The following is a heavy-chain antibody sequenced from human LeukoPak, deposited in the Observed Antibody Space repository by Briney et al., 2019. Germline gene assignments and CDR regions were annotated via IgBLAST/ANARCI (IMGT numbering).Heavy chain of an antibody. J-gene: IGHJ4*02. CDR1: GGTFSSYA. Sequence: ASVKVSCKASGGTFSSYAISWVRQAPGQGLEWMGRIIPIFGTANSAQKFQGRVTITTDESTSTAYMALSSLRAEDTAVYYCARGTWGTGDPYWGQGTLVTVSS. V-gene: IGHV1-69*05. CDR3: ARGTWGTGDPY. D-gene: IGHD4-17*01. CDR2: IIPIFGTA.